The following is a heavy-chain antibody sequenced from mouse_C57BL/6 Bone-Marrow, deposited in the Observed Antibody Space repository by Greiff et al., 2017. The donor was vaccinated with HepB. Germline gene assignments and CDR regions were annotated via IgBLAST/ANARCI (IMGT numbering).Heavy chain of an antibody. J-gene: IGHJ1*03. Sequence: PAAGIDFSRYWMSWVRRAPGKGLEWIGEINPDSSTINYAPSLKDKFIISRDNAKNTLYLQMSKVRSEDTALYYCARGLGPYWYFDVWGTGTTVTVTS. D-gene: IGHD4-1*01. CDR2: INPDSSTI. V-gene: IGHV4-1*01. CDR3: ARGLGPYWYFDV. CDR1: GIDFSRYW.